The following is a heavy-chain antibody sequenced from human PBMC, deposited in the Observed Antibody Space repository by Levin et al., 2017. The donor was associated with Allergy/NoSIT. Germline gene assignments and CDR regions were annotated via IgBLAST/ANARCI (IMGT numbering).Heavy chain of an antibody. CDR3: ARGRDRRVFDY. Sequence: SETLSLTCTVSGGSISSYYWSWIRQPPGKGLEWIGYIYYSGSTNYNPSLKSRVTISVDTSKNQFSLKLSSVTAADTAVYYCARGRDRRVFDYWGQGTLVTVSS. J-gene: IGHJ4*02. V-gene: IGHV4-59*08. CDR2: IYYSGST. D-gene: IGHD2-15*01. CDR1: GGSISSYY.